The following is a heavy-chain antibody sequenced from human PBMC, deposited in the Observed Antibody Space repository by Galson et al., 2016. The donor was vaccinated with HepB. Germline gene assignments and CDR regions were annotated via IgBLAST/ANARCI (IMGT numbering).Heavy chain of an antibody. D-gene: IGHD3-10*01. CDR1: GFTFSSYA. CDR3: ARAVHGSGSYWDK. CDR2: ISYDGSYE. V-gene: IGHV3-30*04. Sequence: SLRLPCAASGFTFSSYAMHWVRQAPGKGLEWVAVISYDGSYESYAGAVKGRFTIARDNFKSTLYLHLNSLRAEETAVYYCARAVHGSGSYWDKWGQGTLVAVSS. J-gene: IGHJ4*02.